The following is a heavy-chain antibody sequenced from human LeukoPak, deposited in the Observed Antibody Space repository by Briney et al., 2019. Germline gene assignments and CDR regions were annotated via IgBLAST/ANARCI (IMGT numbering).Heavy chain of an antibody. Sequence: SETLSLTCTVSGYSISSDYYWGWIRQPPGKGLEWIGSIYHSGSTYYNPSLKSRVTISVDTSKNQFSLNLDSVTAADTAVYYCARAVAYGIDTGYFDYWGQGTLVTVSS. V-gene: IGHV4-38-2*02. CDR2: IYHSGST. D-gene: IGHD2-8*02. J-gene: IGHJ4*02. CDR1: GYSISSDYY. CDR3: ARAVAYGIDTGYFDY.